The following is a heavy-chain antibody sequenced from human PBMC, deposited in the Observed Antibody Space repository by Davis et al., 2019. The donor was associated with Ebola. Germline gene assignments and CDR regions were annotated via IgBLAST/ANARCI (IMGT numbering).Heavy chain of an antibody. V-gene: IGHV3-23*01. Sequence: GESLKISCSASGFTFSNFGMHWVRQSPWKGLEWVSAISGSGGATYYADSVKGRFTVSRDNFKNTLYLQMNSLRVEDTAIYYCAKDTSNVWFDVWGQGTMVTVSS. D-gene: IGHD6-19*01. CDR1: GFTFSNFG. J-gene: IGHJ3*01. CDR2: ISGSGGAT. CDR3: AKDTSNVWFDV.